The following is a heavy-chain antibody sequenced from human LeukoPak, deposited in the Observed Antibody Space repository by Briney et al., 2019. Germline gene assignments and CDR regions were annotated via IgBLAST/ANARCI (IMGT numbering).Heavy chain of an antibody. CDR2: ISGGGERT. Sequence: GGSLRLSCAASGIVYSNTAMNWARQSPGRGLEWVSAISGGGERTFHADSVKGRFTISRDNSKNMVYPQMNSLRADDTAIYYCGKDGGQYSSGPEFDPRGQGALVTVSS. CDR3: GKDGGQYSSGPEFDP. D-gene: IGHD6-19*01. V-gene: IGHV3-23*01. J-gene: IGHJ5*02. CDR1: GIVYSNTA.